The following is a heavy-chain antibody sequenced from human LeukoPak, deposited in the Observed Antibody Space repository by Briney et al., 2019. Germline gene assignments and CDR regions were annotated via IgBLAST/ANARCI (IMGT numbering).Heavy chain of an antibody. J-gene: IGHJ3*02. CDR3: ARGGDAYNYAFDI. CDR1: GYTFTGYY. Sequence: ASVKVSCKASGYTFTGYYMHWVRQAPGQGLEWGGGIHPTRGGTNYAQTFHGRAPMTRDTSISTAYMDLSTLRSDDTAVYYCARGGDAYNYAFDIWGQGTIVTVSS. CDR2: IHPTRGGT. V-gene: IGHV1-2*02. D-gene: IGHD5-24*01.